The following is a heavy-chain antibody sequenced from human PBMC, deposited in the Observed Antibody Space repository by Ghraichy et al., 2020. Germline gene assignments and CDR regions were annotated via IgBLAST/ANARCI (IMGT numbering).Heavy chain of an antibody. Sequence: LSLTCAASGFTFSSYGMHWVRQAPGKGLEWVAVIWYDGSNKYYADSVKGRFTISRDNSKNTLYLQMNSLRAEDTAVYYCARDPSQWLVREYYFDYWGQGTLVTVSS. J-gene: IGHJ4*02. CDR3: ARDPSQWLVREYYFDY. D-gene: IGHD6-19*01. CDR2: IWYDGSNK. CDR1: GFTFSSYG. V-gene: IGHV3-33*01.